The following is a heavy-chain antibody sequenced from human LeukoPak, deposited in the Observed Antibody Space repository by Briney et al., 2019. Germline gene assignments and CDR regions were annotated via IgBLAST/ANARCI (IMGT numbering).Heavy chain of an antibody. J-gene: IGHJ4*02. CDR2: IKTNSDGGTT. Sequence: GGSLRLSCAASGFTFSTSYMLWVRQAPGKRLEWVGRIKTNSDGGTTDYAAPVKGRFTISRDDSKATLYLQMDSLKTEDTAVYFCHYYYDRPNNNYVGYWGQGTLVGVSS. CDR1: GFTFSTSY. V-gene: IGHV3-15*01. CDR3: HYYYDRPNNNYVGY. D-gene: IGHD3-22*01.